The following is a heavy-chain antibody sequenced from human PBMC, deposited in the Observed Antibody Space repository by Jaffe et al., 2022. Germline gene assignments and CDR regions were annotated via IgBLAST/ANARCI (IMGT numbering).Heavy chain of an antibody. V-gene: IGHV4-59*01. CDR3: ARGGGNFDS. CDR1: GGSIGGWY. Sequence: QVQLQESGPGLVKPSETLSLTCTVSGGSIGGWYWSWIRQPPGKGLEWIGYVSYSAITNYNPSLKSRVTISVDTSKNQFSLKLNSVTAADTAFYYCARGGGNFDSWGQGTLVTVSS. D-gene: IGHD1-26*01. J-gene: IGHJ4*02. CDR2: VSYSAIT.